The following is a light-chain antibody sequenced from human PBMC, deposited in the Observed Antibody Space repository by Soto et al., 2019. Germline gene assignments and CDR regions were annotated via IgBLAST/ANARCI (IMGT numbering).Light chain of an antibody. J-gene: IGLJ1*01. CDR3: SSYRSSTTFV. CDR2: EVS. V-gene: IGLV2-14*01. Sequence: QSVLTQPASVSGSPGQSITISCTGTSGDVGGYNYVSWYQQHPGKAPKLMIYEVSNRPSGVSNRFSGSKSGNTASLTISGLQADDEADYYCSSYRSSTTFVFGTGTKVTVL. CDR1: SGDVGGYNY.